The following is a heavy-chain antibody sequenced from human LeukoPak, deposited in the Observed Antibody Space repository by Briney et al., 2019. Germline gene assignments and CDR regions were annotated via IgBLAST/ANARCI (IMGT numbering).Heavy chain of an antibody. Sequence: PSETLSLTCTISGGSINSYYWSWIRQPPGKGLEWIGYIYYSGSTNYNPSLKSRVTISVDTSKNQFSLKLSSVTAADTAVYYCARVQNYYDSSPYNWFDPWGQGTLVTVSS. D-gene: IGHD3-22*01. J-gene: IGHJ5*02. CDR3: ARVQNYYDSSPYNWFDP. V-gene: IGHV4-59*01. CDR2: IYYSGST. CDR1: GGSINSYY.